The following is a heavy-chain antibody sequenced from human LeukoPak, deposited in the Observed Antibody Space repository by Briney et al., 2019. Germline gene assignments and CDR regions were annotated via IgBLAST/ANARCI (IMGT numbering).Heavy chain of an antibody. J-gene: IGHJ6*04. CDR2: ISSSGSTI. V-gene: IGHV3-48*03. CDR1: GFTFSSYE. D-gene: IGHD3-10*02. CDR3: AELGITMIGGV. Sequence: GGSLRLSCAASGFTFSSYEMNWVRQAPGKGLEWVSYISSSGSTIYYADSVKGRFTISRDNAKNSLYLQMNSLRAEDTAVYYCAELGITMIGGVWGKGTTVSISS.